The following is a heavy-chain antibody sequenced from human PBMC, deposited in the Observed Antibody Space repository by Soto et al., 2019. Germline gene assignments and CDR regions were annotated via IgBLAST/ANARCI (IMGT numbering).Heavy chain of an antibody. CDR1: GGSISGGVYY. V-gene: IGHV4-31*03. D-gene: IGHD1-26*01. CDR2: IYYSGST. J-gene: IGHJ4*02. Sequence: SETLSLTCSVSGGSISGGVYYWSWLRQHPGKGLEWIGYIYYSGSTYYNPSLKSRLTISVDTSKNQFSLKLSSVTAADTAVYYCARGSGWADFEFWGQGTLVTVSS. CDR3: ARGSGWADFEF.